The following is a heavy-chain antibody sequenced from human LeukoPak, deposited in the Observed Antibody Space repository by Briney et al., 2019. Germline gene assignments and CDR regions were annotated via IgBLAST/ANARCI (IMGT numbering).Heavy chain of an antibody. CDR3: ARDSSPQSGVYYFDAFDM. CDR2: IRYDGSNK. CDR1: GFTFSSYG. J-gene: IGHJ3*02. Sequence: GGSLRLSCAASGFTFSSYGMHWVRQAPGKGLEWVAFIRYDGSNKYYADSVKGRFTISRDNTKSSLYPQMNSLRAEDTAVYYCARDSSPQSGVYYFDAFDMWGQGTMVTVSS. V-gene: IGHV3-30*02. D-gene: IGHD2/OR15-2a*01.